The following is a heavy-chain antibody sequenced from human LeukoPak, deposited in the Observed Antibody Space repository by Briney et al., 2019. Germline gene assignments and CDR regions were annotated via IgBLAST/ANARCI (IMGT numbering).Heavy chain of an antibody. V-gene: IGHV3-33*01. Sequence: GRSLRLSCAASGFTFSSYGMHWVRQAPGKGLEWVAVIWYDGSNKYYADSVKGRFTISRDNSKNTLYLQMNSLRAEDTAVYYCARDREYSSSWFNPHYYYYGMDVWGQGTTVTVSS. J-gene: IGHJ6*02. CDR2: IWYDGSNK. D-gene: IGHD6-13*01. CDR1: GFTFSSYG. CDR3: ARDREYSSSWFNPHYYYYGMDV.